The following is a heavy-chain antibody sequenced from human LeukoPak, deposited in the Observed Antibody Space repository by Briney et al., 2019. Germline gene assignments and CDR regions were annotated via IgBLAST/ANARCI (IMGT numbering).Heavy chain of an antibody. D-gene: IGHD6-6*01. Sequence: GRSLRLSCAASGFTFSSYGMHWVRQAPGKGPEWVAVIWYDGSNKYYADSVKGRFTISRDNSKNTLYLQMNSLRAEDTAVYYCARDQDEYSRYYYYGMDVWGQGTTVTVSS. J-gene: IGHJ6*02. V-gene: IGHV3-33*01. CDR2: IWYDGSNK. CDR1: GFTFSSYG. CDR3: ARDQDEYSRYYYYGMDV.